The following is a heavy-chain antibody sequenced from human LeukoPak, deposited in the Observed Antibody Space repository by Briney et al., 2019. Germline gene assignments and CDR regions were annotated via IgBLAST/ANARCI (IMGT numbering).Heavy chain of an antibody. Sequence: SETLSLTCAVYGGSFSGYYWSWIRQPPGKGLEWIGEINHSGSTNYNPSLKSRVTISVDTSKNQFSLKLSSVTAADTAVYYCARGRIYGSGSFDYWGQGTLVTVSS. V-gene: IGHV4-34*01. J-gene: IGHJ4*02. CDR1: GGSFSGYY. D-gene: IGHD3-10*01. CDR2: INHSGST. CDR3: ARGRIYGSGSFDY.